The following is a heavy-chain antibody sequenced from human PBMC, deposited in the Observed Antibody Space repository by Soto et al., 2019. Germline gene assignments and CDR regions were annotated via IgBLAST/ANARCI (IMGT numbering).Heavy chain of an antibody. J-gene: IGHJ6*02. Sequence: GGSLRLSCAASGFTFRSYGMHWVRQAPGKGLEWVAVISYDGSDNYYGDSVKGRFTISRDNSKNTLYLQMNSLRAEDTAVYYFAKDSYLRVLSGRNCYNRIDVRDQGLTGAVSS. V-gene: IGHV3-30*18. CDR2: ISYDGSDN. D-gene: IGHD1-26*01. CDR1: GFTFRSYG. CDR3: AKDSYLRVLSGRNCYNRIDV.